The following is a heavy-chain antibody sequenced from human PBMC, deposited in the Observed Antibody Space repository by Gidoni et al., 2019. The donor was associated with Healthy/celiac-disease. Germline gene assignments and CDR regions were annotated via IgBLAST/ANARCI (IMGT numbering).Heavy chain of an antibody. CDR2: ISACNGNT. D-gene: IGHD1-26*01. Sequence: QVQLVQSGAEVTKPGASVTVSCKASGYTFTSYGLRWVRPAPGQGLEWMGWISACNGNTNYAQKLQGRVTMTTDTSTSTAYMKLRSRRSDDTAVYYCARWLRFPQWEVDYWGQGTLVTVSS. V-gene: IGHV1-18*01. CDR1: GYTFTSYG. CDR3: ARWLRFPQWEVDY. J-gene: IGHJ4*02.